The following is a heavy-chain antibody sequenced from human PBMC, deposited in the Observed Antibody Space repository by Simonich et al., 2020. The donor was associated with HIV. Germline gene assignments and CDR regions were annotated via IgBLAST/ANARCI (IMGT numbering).Heavy chain of an antibody. CDR3: ARLTAGGLGEYFQH. Sequence: QVQLQQWGAGLLKPSETLSLTCAVYGGSFRGNYWSWIRQPPGKGLEWIGEINHSGSTNSNPSLKSRVTISVDTSKNQFSLKLSSVTAADTAVYYCARLTAGGLGEYFQHWGQGTLVTVSS. V-gene: IGHV4-34*01. J-gene: IGHJ1*01. CDR2: INHSGST. D-gene: IGHD6-13*01. CDR1: GGSFRGNY.